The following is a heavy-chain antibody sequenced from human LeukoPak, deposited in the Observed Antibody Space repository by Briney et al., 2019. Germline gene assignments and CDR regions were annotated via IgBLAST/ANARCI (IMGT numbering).Heavy chain of an antibody. D-gene: IGHD6-19*01. J-gene: IGHJ4*02. CDR2: INPNSGGT. V-gene: IGHV1-2*02. CDR1: GYTFTGYY. CDR3: ASVQQWLLDVDY. Sequence: ASVKVSCKASGYTFTGYYMHWVRQAPGQGLEWMGWINPNSGGTNYAQKLQGRVTMTRDTSISTAYIERRRLRSDDTAVYYCASVQQWLLDVDYWGQGTLVTVSS.